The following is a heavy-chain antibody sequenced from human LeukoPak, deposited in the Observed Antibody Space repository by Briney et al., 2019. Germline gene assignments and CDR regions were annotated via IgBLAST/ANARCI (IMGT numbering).Heavy chain of an antibody. Sequence: SVKVSCKASGGTFSSYAISWVRQAPGQGLEWMGGIIPIFGTANYAQKFQGRVTITADESTSTAYMELSSLRSEDTAVYSCARVPYTGRHGMDVWGQGTTVTVSS. CDR1: GGTFSSYA. D-gene: IGHD2-2*02. V-gene: IGHV1-69*01. CDR3: ARVPYTGRHGMDV. J-gene: IGHJ6*01. CDR2: IIPIFGTA.